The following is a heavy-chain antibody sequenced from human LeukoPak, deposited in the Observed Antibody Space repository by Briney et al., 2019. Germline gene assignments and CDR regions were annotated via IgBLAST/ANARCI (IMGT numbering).Heavy chain of an antibody. Sequence: ASVKVSCKASGGTFSSYAISWVRQASGQGLEWMGGIIPIFGTANYAQKFQGRVTITADESTSTAYMELSSLRSEDTAVYYCAREEGRFLEWSDAAFDYWGQGTLVTVSS. J-gene: IGHJ4*02. CDR2: IIPIFGTA. V-gene: IGHV1-69*13. CDR3: AREEGRFLEWSDAAFDY. CDR1: GGTFSSYA. D-gene: IGHD3-3*01.